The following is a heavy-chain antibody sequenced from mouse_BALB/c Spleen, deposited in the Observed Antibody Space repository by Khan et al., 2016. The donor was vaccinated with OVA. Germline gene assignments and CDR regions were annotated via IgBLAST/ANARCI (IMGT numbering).Heavy chain of an antibody. J-gene: IGHJ4*01. Sequence: VQLQESGPGLVAPSQSLSITCTVSGFSLTGYGVNWVRQPPGKGLEWLGMIWGDGSTDYNSAPKSRLSISKDNSKSQVFLKMNSLHTDDTARYYCAREIYYDYAYYYAMDYWGQGTSVTVSS. CDR1: GFSLTGYG. D-gene: IGHD2-4*01. CDR3: AREIYYDYAYYYAMDY. CDR2: IWGDGST. V-gene: IGHV2-6-7*01.